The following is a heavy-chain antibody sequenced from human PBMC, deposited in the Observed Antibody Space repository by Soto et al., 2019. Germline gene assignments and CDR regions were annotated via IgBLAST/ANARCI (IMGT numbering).Heavy chain of an antibody. CDR1: GYTFTSYG. V-gene: IGHV1-18*01. D-gene: IGHD3-10*01. CDR2: ISAYNGNT. J-gene: IGHJ5*02. Sequence: QVQLVQSGAEVKKPGASVKVSCKASGYTFTSYGISWVRQAPGQGLEWMGWISAYNGNTNYAQKLQGRVTMTTDTSTSPAYMALRNLRCDDTAVYYCARDYGFGKLFDPWGQGTLVTVSS. CDR3: ARDYGFGKLFDP.